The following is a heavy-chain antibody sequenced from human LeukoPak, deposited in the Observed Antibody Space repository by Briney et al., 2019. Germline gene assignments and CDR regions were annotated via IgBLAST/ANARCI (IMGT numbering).Heavy chain of an antibody. CDR1: GYTFTSYG. V-gene: IGHV1-18*01. CDR3: ARDSKRYGDYPDY. D-gene: IGHD4-17*01. Sequence: ASLKVSCKASGYTFTSYGISWVRQAPGQGLEWMGWISAYSGNTNYAQKLQGRVTMTTDTSTTTAYMELRSLRSDDTAVYYCARDSKRYGDYPDYWGQGTLVTVS. CDR2: ISAYSGNT. J-gene: IGHJ4*02.